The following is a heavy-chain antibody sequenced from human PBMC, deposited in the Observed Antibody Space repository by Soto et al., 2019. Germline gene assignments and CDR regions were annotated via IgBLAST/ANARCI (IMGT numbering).Heavy chain of an antibody. V-gene: IGHV4-59*11. CDR3: ARGGWSLDA. CDR2: IYYTGNT. Sequence: QMQLQALGPRLVKTSETLSLTCTVSGGSMTNLYWSWVRQTPGKRLEWIGYIYYTGNTYYNPSLKSRVTISVDTSKNQFSLRLNSVTAADTAVYYCARGGWSLDAWGQGALVTVSS. CDR1: GGSMTNLY. D-gene: IGHD2-21*02. J-gene: IGHJ5*02.